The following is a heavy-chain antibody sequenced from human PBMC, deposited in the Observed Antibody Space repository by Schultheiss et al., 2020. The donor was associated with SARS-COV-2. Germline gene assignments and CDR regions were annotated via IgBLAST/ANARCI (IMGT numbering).Heavy chain of an antibody. Sequence: GGSLRLSCAASGFTLSGFWMHWVRQAPGKGLVWVSRIKSDGSSTSYADSVKGRFTISRDNSKNTLYLQMNSLRAEDTAVYYCARDRAVFDYWGQGTLVTVSS. CDR3: ARDRAVFDY. CDR1: GFTLSGFW. J-gene: IGHJ4*02. D-gene: IGHD6-25*01. CDR2: IKSDGSST. V-gene: IGHV3-74*01.